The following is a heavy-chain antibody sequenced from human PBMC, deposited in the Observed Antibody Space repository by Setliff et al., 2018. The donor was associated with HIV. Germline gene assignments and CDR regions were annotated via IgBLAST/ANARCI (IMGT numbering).Heavy chain of an antibody. V-gene: IGHV4-39*07. CDR3: ARDDYGDGWFDP. CDR1: GGSISNSSYY. J-gene: IGHJ5*02. D-gene: IGHD4-17*01. CDR2: IYYSGST. Sequence: PSETLSLTCTVSGGSISNSSYYWGWIRQPPGKGLEWIGSIYYSGSTYYNPSLQSRVTISVDKSKNQFSLRLRSVTAADTAIYYCARDDYGDGWFDPWGQGTLVTVSS.